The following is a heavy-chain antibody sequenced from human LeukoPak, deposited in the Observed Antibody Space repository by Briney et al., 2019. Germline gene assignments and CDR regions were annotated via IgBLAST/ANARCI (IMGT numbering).Heavy chain of an antibody. CDR1: GFTFSSYW. Sequence: GGSLRLSCAASGFTFSSYWMSWVRQAPGKGLEWVANIKQDGSGKYYVDSVKGRFTISRDNAKNSLYLQMNSLRAEDTAVYYCAREVGYVVVVAATHGYFDYWGQGTLVTVSS. V-gene: IGHV3-7*01. D-gene: IGHD2-15*01. CDR3: AREVGYVVVVAATHGYFDY. J-gene: IGHJ4*02. CDR2: IKQDGSGK.